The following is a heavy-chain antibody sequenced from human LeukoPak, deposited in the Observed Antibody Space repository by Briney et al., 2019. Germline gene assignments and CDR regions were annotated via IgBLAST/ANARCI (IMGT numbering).Heavy chain of an antibody. D-gene: IGHD3-16*01. V-gene: IGHV1-2*02. CDR2: INPNSGGT. Sequence: GASVKVSCKASGGSFSSKAISWVRQAPGQGLEWMGWINPNSGGTNYAQKFQGRVTMTRDTSISTAYMELSRLRSDDTAVYYCARGLSEYYYYYYMDVWGKGTTVTVSS. CDR1: GGSFSSKA. CDR3: ARGLSEYYYYYYMDV. J-gene: IGHJ6*03.